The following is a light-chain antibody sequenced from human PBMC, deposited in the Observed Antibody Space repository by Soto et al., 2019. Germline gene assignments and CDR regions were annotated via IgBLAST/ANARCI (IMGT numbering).Light chain of an antibody. J-gene: IGKJ4*01. CDR2: KVS. Sequence: DVVMTQSPLSLPVTLGQPASISCRSSQSLLYSNGNTYLSWFQQRPGQSPRRLIYKVSNRDSGVPDRLSGSGSGTEFTLKISRVEAEDVGVYYCMQATYWLTFGGGTKVEIK. V-gene: IGKV2-30*01. CDR3: MQATYWLT. CDR1: QSLLYSNGNTY.